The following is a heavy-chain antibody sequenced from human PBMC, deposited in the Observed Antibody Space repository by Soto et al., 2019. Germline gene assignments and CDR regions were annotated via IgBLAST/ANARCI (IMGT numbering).Heavy chain of an antibody. V-gene: IGHV1-69*02. J-gene: IGHJ5*02. CDR2: IIPILGIA. Sequence: ASVKVSCKASGGTFSSYTISWVRQAPGQGLEWMGRIIPILGIANYAQKFQGRVTITADKSTSPAYMGLGSLRSEDTAVYYCARDCSGGSCYSGPRPRPRKTRENWFDPWGQGTLVTVSS. D-gene: IGHD2-15*01. CDR3: ARDCSGGSCYSGPRPRPRKTRENWFDP. CDR1: GGTFSSYT.